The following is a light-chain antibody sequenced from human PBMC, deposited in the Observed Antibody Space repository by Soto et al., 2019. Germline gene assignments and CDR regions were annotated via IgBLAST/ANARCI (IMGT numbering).Light chain of an antibody. CDR2: DAS. V-gene: IGKV3-11*01. J-gene: IGKJ4*01. CDR1: QSVSSY. CDR3: QQTST. Sequence: EIVLTQSPATLSLSPGERATLSCRASQSVSSYLAWYQQKPGQAPRLLIYDASNRATGIPARFSGSGSGTDFTLTISSLVPEDFAVYYCQQTSTFGGGTKVEIK.